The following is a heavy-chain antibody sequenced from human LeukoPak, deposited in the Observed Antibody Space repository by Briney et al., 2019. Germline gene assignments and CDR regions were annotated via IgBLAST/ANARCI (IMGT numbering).Heavy chain of an antibody. CDR2: IYYSGST. D-gene: IGHD3-10*01. J-gene: IGHJ5*02. CDR1: GGSISSYY. V-gene: IGHV4-30-4*08. CDR3: AREAVTPGGNWFDP. Sequence: SETLSLTCTVSGGSISSYYWSWIRQPPGKGLEWIGYIYYSGSTYYNPSLKSRVTISVDTSKNQFSLKLSSVTAADTAVYYCAREAVTPGGNWFDPWGQGTLVTVSS.